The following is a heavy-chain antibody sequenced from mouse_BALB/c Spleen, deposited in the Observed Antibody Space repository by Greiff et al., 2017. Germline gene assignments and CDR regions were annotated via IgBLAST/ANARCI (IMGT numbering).Heavy chain of an antibody. CDR3: ARVGY. CDR1: GFTFSDYY. V-gene: IGHV5-4*02. Sequence: EVMLVESGGGLVKPGGSLKLSCAASGFTFSDYYMYWVRQTPEKRLEWVATISAGGSYTYYPDSVKGRFTISRDNAKNNLYLQMSSLKSEDTAMYYCARVGYWGQGTTLTVSS. J-gene: IGHJ2*01. CDR2: ISAGGSYT.